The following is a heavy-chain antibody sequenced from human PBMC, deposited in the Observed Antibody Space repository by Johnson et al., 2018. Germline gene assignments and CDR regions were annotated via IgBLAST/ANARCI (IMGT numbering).Heavy chain of an antibody. J-gene: IGHJ1*01. CDR3: AIGRDSSSWWVAEYFQH. D-gene: IGHD6-13*01. CDR2: ISYDGSNK. V-gene: IGHV3-30*03. CDR1: GFTFSSKG. Sequence: QVQLVQSGGGVVQPGRSLRLSCAASGFTFSSKGMHWVRQAPGKGLEWVSIISYDGSNKYYADSVKGRFTIPRDNSKNTLYLQMNSLRAEDTAVYYCAIGRDSSSWWVAEYFQHWGQGTLVTVSS.